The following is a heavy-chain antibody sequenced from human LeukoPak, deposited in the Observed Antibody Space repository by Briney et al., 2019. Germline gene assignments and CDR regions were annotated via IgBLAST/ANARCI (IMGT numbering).Heavy chain of an antibody. V-gene: IGHV3-30-3*01. CDR3: ARDGWELRLFDY. CDR2: ISYDGSNK. J-gene: IGHJ4*02. D-gene: IGHD1-26*01. CDR1: GFTFSSYA. Sequence: GGSLRLSCAASGFTFSSYAMHWVRQAPGKGLEWVAVISYDGSNKYYADSVKGRFTISRDNSKNTLYLQMNSLRAEDTAVYYCARDGWELRLFDYWGQGTLVTVSS.